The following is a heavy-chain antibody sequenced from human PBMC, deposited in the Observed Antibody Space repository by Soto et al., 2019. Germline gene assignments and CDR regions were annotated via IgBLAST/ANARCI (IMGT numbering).Heavy chain of an antibody. V-gene: IGHV3-64*01. CDR3: ARVGQNYYYYYMDV. CDR1: GFTFSSYA. CDR2: ISSNGGST. Sequence: VQLVESGGGLVQPGGSLRLSCAASGFTFSSYAMHWVRQAPGKGLEYVSAISSNGGSTYYANSVKGRFTISRDNSKNTLYLQMGSLRAEDMAVYYCARVGQNYYYYYMDVWGKGTTVTVSS. J-gene: IGHJ6*03.